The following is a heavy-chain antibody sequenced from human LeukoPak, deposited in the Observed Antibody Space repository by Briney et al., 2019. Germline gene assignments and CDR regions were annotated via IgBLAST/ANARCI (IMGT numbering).Heavy chain of an antibody. D-gene: IGHD3-3*01. V-gene: IGHV3-23*01. CDR3: ARARLLYDFWSGYSAGDAFDI. Sequence: GVLRLSCAASGFTFSNYAMNWVRQPPGKGLEWVSAISSSGVSTYYADSVKGRFTISRDNSKNTLYLQMNSLRAEDTAVYYCARARLLYDFWSGYSAGDAFDIWGQGTMVTVSS. CDR1: GFTFSNYA. J-gene: IGHJ3*02. CDR2: ISSSGVST.